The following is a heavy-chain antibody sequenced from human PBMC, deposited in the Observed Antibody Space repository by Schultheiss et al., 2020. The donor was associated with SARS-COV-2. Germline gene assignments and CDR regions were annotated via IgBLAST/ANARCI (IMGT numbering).Heavy chain of an antibody. D-gene: IGHD4-17*01. Sequence: SVKVSCKASGGTFSSYSISWVRQAPGQGLEWMERIIPILDIANYAQKLQGRVTITADKSTTTAYTELSSLRSEDTAVYYCARDMTTVTIDAFDIWGQGTMVTVSS. V-gene: IGHV1-69*04. CDR2: IIPILDIA. CDR1: GGTFSSYS. CDR3: ARDMTTVTIDAFDI. J-gene: IGHJ3*02.